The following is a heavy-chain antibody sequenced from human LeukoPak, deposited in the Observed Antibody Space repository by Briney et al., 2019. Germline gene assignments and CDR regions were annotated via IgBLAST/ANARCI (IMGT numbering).Heavy chain of an antibody. D-gene: IGHD3-3*01. V-gene: IGHV4-30-4*08. CDR3: ARVSYDFWSGYYPYYYMDV. J-gene: IGHJ6*03. CDR2: IYYSGST. Sequence: PSETLSLTCTVSGGSISSYYWSWIRQPPGKGLEWIGYIYYSGSTYYNPSLKSRVTISVDTSKNQFSLKLSSVTAADTAVYYCARVSYDFWSGYYPYYYMDVWGKGTTVTVSS. CDR1: GGSISSYY.